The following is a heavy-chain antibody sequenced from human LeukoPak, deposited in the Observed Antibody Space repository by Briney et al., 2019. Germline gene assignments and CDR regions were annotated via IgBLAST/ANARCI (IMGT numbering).Heavy chain of an antibody. V-gene: IGHV4-4*07. CDR1: GGSISNYY. CDR3: ARGLSPSYDYNYFDP. Sequence: KPSETLSLTCTVSGGSISNYYWSWIRQPAGKGLEWIGRIQTSGSTRYNPSLESRVTISLDKSRNEISLKLTSVTAADTAVYYCARGLSPSYDYNYFDPWGQGTLVTVSS. J-gene: IGHJ5*02. D-gene: IGHD3-16*01. CDR2: IQTSGST.